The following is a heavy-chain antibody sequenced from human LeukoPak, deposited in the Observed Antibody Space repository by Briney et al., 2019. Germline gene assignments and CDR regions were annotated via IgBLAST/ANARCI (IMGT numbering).Heavy chain of an antibody. J-gene: IGHJ4*02. V-gene: IGHV1-2*06. Sequence: ASVKVSCKASGYTFTGYYMHWVRQAPGQGLEWMGRINPNSGGTNYAQKFQGRVTMTRDTSISTAHMELSRLRSDDTAVYYCASYHDYGDYVDYWGQGTLVTVSS. CDR2: INPNSGGT. CDR1: GYTFTGYY. CDR3: ASYHDYGDYVDY. D-gene: IGHD4-17*01.